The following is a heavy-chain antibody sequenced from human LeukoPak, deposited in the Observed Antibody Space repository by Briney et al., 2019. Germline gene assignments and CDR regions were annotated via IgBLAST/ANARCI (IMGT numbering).Heavy chain of an antibody. J-gene: IGHJ4*02. CDR3: ARVSSGYSLGY. CDR2: ISSGGNT. D-gene: IGHD3-22*01. CDR1: GFTVSSNS. V-gene: IGHV3-53*01. Sequence: PGGSLRLSCKVSGFTVSSNSWSWVRQAPGKGLEWVSFISSGGNTDHSDSVKGRFTISRDNSKNTLYLQMNSLRAEDTAIYYCARVSSGYSLGYWGQGTLVTVSS.